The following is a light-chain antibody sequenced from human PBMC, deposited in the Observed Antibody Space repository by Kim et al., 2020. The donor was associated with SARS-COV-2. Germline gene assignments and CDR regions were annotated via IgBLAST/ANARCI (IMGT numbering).Light chain of an antibody. Sequence: VSPGQTASITCYGNRLGDGFASWYQQRPGQSPVLVIYQDSKRPSGIPERFSASNSGNTATLTISGTQPLDEADYYCQAWDGSTTCLFGTGTKVTVL. V-gene: IGLV3-1*01. J-gene: IGLJ1*01. CDR2: QDS. CDR1: RLGDGF. CDR3: QAWDGSTTCL.